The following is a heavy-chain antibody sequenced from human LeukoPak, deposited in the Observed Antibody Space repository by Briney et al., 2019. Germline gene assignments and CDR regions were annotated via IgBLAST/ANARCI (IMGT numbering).Heavy chain of an antibody. CDR2: IRNKANSYTT. Sequence: GGSLRLSCAASGFTFSDHYMDWVRQAPGKGLEWVGRIRNKANSYTTNYAASVNGRFTISRDDSKNSLSLQMNSLKIGDTAVYYCASLSAYGYWGQGTLITVSS. CDR3: ASLSAYGY. V-gene: IGHV3-72*01. CDR1: GFTFSDHY. D-gene: IGHD2-21*01. J-gene: IGHJ4*02.